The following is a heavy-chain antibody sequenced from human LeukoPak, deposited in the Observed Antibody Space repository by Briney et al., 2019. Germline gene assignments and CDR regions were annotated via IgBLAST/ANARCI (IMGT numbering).Heavy chain of an antibody. CDR2: ISAYNGNT. CDR1: GYTFTSYG. CDR3: ARENYYEGSGFTPFDY. D-gene: IGHD3-22*01. J-gene: IGHJ4*02. Sequence: ASVKVSCKASGYTFTSYGISWLRQAPGQGLEWMGWISAYNGNTNYAQKLQGRVTMTKDTSTSTAYMELRSLRSDDTAVYYCARENYYEGSGFTPFDYWGQGTLVTVSS. V-gene: IGHV1-18*01.